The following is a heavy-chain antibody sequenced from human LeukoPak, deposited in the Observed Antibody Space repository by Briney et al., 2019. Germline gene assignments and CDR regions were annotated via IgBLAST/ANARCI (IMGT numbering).Heavy chain of an antibody. CDR2: IYYSGST. D-gene: IGHD6-13*01. Sequence: PSETLSLTCTVSGGSISSYYWSWIRQPPGKGLEWIGYIYYSGSTNYSPSLKSRVTISVDTSKNQFSLKLSSVTAADTAVYYCAREVRGIATAATRGLGYYYYMDVWGKGTTVTVSS. J-gene: IGHJ6*03. CDR1: GGSISSYY. V-gene: IGHV4-59*01. CDR3: AREVRGIATAATRGLGYYYYMDV.